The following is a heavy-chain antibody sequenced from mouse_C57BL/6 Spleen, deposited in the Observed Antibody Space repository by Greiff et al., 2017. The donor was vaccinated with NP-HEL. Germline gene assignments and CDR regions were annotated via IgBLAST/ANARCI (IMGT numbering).Heavy chain of an antibody. D-gene: IGHD3-3*01. J-gene: IGHJ2*01. CDR3: ARVGGDY. V-gene: IGHV5-4*01. CDR2: ISDGGSYT. Sequence: EVQLVESGGGLVKPGGSLKLSCAASGFTFSSYAMSWVRQTPEKRLEWVATISDGGSYTYYPDNVKGRFTISRDNAKNNLYLQMSHLKSEDTAMYYCARVGGDYWGQGTTLTVSS. CDR1: GFTFSSYA.